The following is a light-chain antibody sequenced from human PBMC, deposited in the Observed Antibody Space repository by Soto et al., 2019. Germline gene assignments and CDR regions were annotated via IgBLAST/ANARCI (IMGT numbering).Light chain of an antibody. CDR2: SNN. J-gene: IGLJ1*01. CDR1: SSNIRSNT. CDR3: AAWDDSLNGLYV. Sequence: QSVLTQPPSASGSPGQRVTISCSGSSSNIRSNTVNWYQQLPGTAPKLLIYSNNQQPSGVPDRFSGSKSGTSASLAISGLQSEDEADYYCAAWDDSLNGLYVFGTGTKVTVL. V-gene: IGLV1-44*01.